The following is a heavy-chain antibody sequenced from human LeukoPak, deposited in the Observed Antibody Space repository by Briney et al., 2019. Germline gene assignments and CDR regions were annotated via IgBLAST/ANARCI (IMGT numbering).Heavy chain of an antibody. V-gene: IGHV3-33*01. D-gene: IGHD3-16*01. Sequence: GRSLRLSCAGSRFTFSNYGMHWVRQAPGKGLEWVAVIWYDGSNKYYADSVKGRFTISRDNPKNTLYLQMNSLRAEDTAVYYCARARGGRALFDYWGQGTLVTVSS. CDR3: ARARGGRALFDY. J-gene: IGHJ4*02. CDR2: IWYDGSNK. CDR1: RFTFSNYG.